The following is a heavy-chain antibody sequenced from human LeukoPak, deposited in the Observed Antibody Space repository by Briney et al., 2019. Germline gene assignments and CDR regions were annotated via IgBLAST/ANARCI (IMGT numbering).Heavy chain of an antibody. CDR1: GGTFSSYA. D-gene: IGHD3-10*01. V-gene: IGHV1-69*04. J-gene: IGHJ4*02. Sequence: GASVKVSCKASGGTFSSYAISWVRQAPGQGLEWMGRIIPILGIANYAQKFQGRVTITADKSTSTAYMELSSLRSEDTAVYYCARVEGSGSYNYWGQGTLVTVSS. CDR2: IIPILGIA. CDR3: ARVEGSGSYNY.